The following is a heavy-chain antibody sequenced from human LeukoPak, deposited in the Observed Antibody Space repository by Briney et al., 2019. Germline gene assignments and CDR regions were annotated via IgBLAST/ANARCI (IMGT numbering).Heavy chain of an antibody. CDR2: NYDSGST. J-gene: IGHJ6*03. V-gene: IGHV4-59*11. Sequence: SETLSLTCTVSGGSIRSHCWNWIRQPPGKGLEWIGYNYDSGSTTSNPSLNSRVAISVDTSKNQFSLRLTSVTAADTAVYYCAREQGPVAARLNYYYYYMDVWGEGTTVTVSS. CDR1: GGSIRSHC. D-gene: IGHD6-6*01. CDR3: AREQGPVAARLNYYYYYMDV.